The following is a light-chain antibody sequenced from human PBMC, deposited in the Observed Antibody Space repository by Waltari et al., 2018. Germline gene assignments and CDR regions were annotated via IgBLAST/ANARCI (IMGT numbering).Light chain of an antibody. CDR2: DAS. J-gene: IGKJ2*01. CDR1: QSIRTY. V-gene: IGKV3-11*01. Sequence: EIVLTQSPATLSLSPGATATLSCRASQSIRTYLGWYQQKPGQAPRLLLFDASSRATGIPARFRGTGSGTDFTLTVSDLEPEDFGIYYCQQRSIWPYTFGQGTRLEIK. CDR3: QQRSIWPYT.